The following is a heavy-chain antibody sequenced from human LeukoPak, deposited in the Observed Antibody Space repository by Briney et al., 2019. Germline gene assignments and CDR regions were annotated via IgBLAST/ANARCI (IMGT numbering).Heavy chain of an antibody. CDR3: ARDPMNSYFDY. V-gene: IGHV1-2*02. J-gene: IGHJ4*02. Sequence: GASVTVSCTASGYTFTVYYMHWVRQAPGQGLEWMGWINPNSGGTNYAQNFQGRVTITRDTSISTAYMELSRLRSDDTAVYYCARDPMNSYFDYWGQGTLVTVSS. CDR2: INPNSGGT. CDR1: GYTFTVYY.